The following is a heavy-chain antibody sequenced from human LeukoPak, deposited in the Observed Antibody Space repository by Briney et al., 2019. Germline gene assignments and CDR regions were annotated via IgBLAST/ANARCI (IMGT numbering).Heavy chain of an antibody. CDR3: AKGRRVHSSSSEIFDY. D-gene: IGHD6-6*01. CDR2: ISGSGGST. Sequence: GGSLRLSCAASGFTFSSYAMSWVRQAPGKGLEWVSAISGSGGSTYYADSVKGRFTISRDNSKNTLYLQMNSLRAEDTAVYYCAKGRRVHSSSSEIFDYWGQGTLVTVSS. V-gene: IGHV3-23*01. CDR1: GFTFSSYA. J-gene: IGHJ4*02.